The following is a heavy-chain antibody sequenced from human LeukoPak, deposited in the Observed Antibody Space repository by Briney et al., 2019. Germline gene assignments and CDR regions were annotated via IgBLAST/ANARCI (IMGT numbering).Heavy chain of an antibody. V-gene: IGHV1-8*01. CDR1: GCTFTSYE. D-gene: IGHD2-2*01. CDR3: ARTESVDCSSTSCSYYYHYYFMDV. CDR2: MNPNSGNT. Sequence: GASVKVSCKASGCTFTSYEINWVRQATGQGLEWMGWMNPNSGNTGYAQKFQGRVTMTRNTSISTAYMELSSLRSEDTAVYYCARTESVDCSSTSCSYYYHYYFMDVWGKGTTVTVSS. J-gene: IGHJ6*03.